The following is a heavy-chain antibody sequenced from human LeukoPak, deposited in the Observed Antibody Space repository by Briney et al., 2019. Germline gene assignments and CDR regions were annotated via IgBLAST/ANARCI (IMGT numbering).Heavy chain of an antibody. CDR1: GGSISSSSYY. J-gene: IGHJ6*02. CDR3: AREWGSSPPYYYYGMDV. CDR2: IYYSGST. Sequence: SETLSLTCTVSGGSISSSSYYWGWIRQPPGKGLEWIGSIYYSGSTYYNPSLKSRVTISVDTSKNQFSLKLSSVTAADTAVYYCAREWGSSPPYYYYGMDVWGQGTTVTVSS. V-gene: IGHV4-39*07. D-gene: IGHD6-6*01.